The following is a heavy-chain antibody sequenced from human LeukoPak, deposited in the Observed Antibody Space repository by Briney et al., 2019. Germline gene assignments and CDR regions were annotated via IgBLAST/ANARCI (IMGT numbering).Heavy chain of an antibody. J-gene: IGHJ6*02. CDR2: IKSKTDGGTT. CDR1: GFTFSNAW. CDR3: TTPSTVTTDYYYYGMDV. V-gene: IGHV3-15*01. D-gene: IGHD4-17*01. Sequence: GGSLRLSCAASGFTFSNAWMSWVRQAPGKGLEWVGRIKSKTDGGTTDYAAPVKGRFTISRDDSKNTLYLQMNSLKTEDTAVYYCTTPSTVTTDYYYYGMDVWGQRTTVTVSS.